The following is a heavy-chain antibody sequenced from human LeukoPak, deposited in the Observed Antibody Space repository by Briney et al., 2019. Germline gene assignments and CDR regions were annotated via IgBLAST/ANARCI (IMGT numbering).Heavy chain of an antibody. Sequence: SETLSLTCTVSGGSLSSYYWSWIRQPAGKGLEWIGRIYTSGSTNYNPSLKSRVTMSVDTYKNQFSLKLSSVTAADTAVYYCAREDYYYYYMDVWGKGTTVTVSS. CDR3: AREDYYYYYMDV. CDR2: IYTSGST. J-gene: IGHJ6*03. V-gene: IGHV4-4*07. CDR1: GGSLSSYY.